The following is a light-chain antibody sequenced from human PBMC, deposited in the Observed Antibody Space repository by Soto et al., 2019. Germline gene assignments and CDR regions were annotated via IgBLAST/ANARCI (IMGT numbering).Light chain of an antibody. CDR3: QLYYSTPSPT. CDR2: WAS. J-gene: IGKJ4*01. Sequence: IVMTQSPDSLAVSLGERATINCKSSQSVLFSSNNKNYLAWYQQKPGQPPKLLISWASTRESGVPDRFSGTWSGKDFALTISSLQPEDVAVYYCQLYYSTPSPTFGGGTKVQIK. CDR1: QSVLFSSNNKNY. V-gene: IGKV4-1*01.